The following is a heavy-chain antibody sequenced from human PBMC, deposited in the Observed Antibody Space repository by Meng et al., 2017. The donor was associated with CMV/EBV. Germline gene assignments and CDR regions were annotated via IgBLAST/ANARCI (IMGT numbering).Heavy chain of an antibody. V-gene: IGHV1-2*02. J-gene: IGHJ5*02. CDR1: GGTFSSYA. D-gene: IGHD5-12*01. CDR3: AREGVIVAPDS. Sequence: QVRRVQSGAEVRXPXSSVKVSCKASGGTFSSYAISWVRQAPGQGLEWMGWINPNSGGTNYAQKFQGRVTMTRDTSISTAYMELSRLRSDDTAVYYCAREGVIVAPDSWGQGTLVTVSS. CDR2: INPNSGGT.